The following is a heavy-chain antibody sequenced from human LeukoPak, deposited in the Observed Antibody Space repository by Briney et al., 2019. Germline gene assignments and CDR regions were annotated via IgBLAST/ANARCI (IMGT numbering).Heavy chain of an antibody. CDR1: GGSISSHY. CDR3: ARGTYYYDSSGYYLSAFDI. J-gene: IGHJ3*02. Sequence: SETLSLTCTVSGGSISSHYWSWIRQPPGKGLEWIGYIYYSGSTNYNPSLKSRVTISVDTSKNQFSLKLSSVTAADTAVYYCARGTYYYDSSGYYLSAFDIWGQRTMVTVSS. D-gene: IGHD3-22*01. CDR2: IYYSGST. V-gene: IGHV4-59*11.